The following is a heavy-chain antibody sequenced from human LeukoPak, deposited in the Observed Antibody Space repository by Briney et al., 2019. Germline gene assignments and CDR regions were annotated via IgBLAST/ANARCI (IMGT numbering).Heavy chain of an antibody. CDR1: GGSISSYY. V-gene: IGHV4-59*01. CDR2: IFYSGSI. Sequence: SETLSLTCTVSGGSISSYYWSWIRQPPGKGLEWIGYIFYSGSINYNPSLKSRVTISADTSKNQFSLKLSSVTAADTAVYYCARGVTMVRGVIDYYMDAWGKGTTVTVSS. CDR3: ARGVTMVRGVIDYYMDA. J-gene: IGHJ6*03. D-gene: IGHD3-10*01.